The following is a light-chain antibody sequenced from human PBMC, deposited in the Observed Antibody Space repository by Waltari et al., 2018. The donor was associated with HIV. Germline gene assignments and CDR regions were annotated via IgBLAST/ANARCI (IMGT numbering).Light chain of an antibody. Sequence: QPELTPPPSVSGAPGQTVTIPCTGSSSNLGAGYRVPWYQHLPGAAPKLLIYDINNRPSGVPDRFSGSKSGTSASLAITGLQVEDEGDYFCQSYDSSLSVIFGGGTKLTVL. V-gene: IGLV1-40*01. CDR1: SSNLGAGYR. J-gene: IGLJ2*01. CDR3: QSYDSSLSVI. CDR2: DIN.